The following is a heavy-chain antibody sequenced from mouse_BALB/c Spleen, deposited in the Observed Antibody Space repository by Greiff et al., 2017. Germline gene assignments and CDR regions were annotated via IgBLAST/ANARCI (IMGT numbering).Heavy chain of an antibody. CDR1: GFTFSSFG. Sequence: EVKLVESGGGLVQPGGSRKLSCAASGFTFSSFGMHWVRQAPEKGLEWVAYISSGSSTIYYADTVKGRFTISRDNPKNTLFLQMTSLRSEDTAMYYCAGSTMITTMGAMDYWGQGTSVTVSS. CDR2: ISSGSSTI. D-gene: IGHD2-4*01. V-gene: IGHV5-17*02. CDR3: AGSTMITTMGAMDY. J-gene: IGHJ4*01.